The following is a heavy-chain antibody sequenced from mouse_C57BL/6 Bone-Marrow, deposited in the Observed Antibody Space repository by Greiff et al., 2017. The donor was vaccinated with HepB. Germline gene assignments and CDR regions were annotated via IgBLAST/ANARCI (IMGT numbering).Heavy chain of an antibody. CDR2: SRNKANDYTT. CDR3: ARDASYYYGSSPFAY. Sequence: EVMLVESGGGLVQSGRSLRLSCATSGFTFSDFYMEWVRQAPGKGLEWIAASRNKANDYTTEYSASVKGRFIVSRDTSQSILYLQMNALRAEDTAIYYCARDASYYYGSSPFAYWGQGTLVTVSA. D-gene: IGHD1-1*01. V-gene: IGHV7-1*01. J-gene: IGHJ3*01. CDR1: GFTFSDFY.